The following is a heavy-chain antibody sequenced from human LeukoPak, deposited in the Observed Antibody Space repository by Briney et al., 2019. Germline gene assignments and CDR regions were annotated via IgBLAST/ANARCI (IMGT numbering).Heavy chain of an antibody. CDR2: ISYDGSNK. V-gene: IGHV3-30*03. D-gene: IGHD3-3*01. Sequence: GGSLRLSCAASGFTFSSYGMHWVRQAPGKGLEWVAVISYDGSNKYYADSVKGRFTISRDNSKNTLYLQMNSLRAEDTAIYYCARDERLLSFLKWGQGTLVTVSS. CDR3: ARDERLLSFLK. CDR1: GFTFSSYG. J-gene: IGHJ4*02.